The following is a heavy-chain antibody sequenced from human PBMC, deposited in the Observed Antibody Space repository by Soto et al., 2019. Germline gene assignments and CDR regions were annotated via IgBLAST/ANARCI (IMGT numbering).Heavy chain of an antibody. CDR3: AKASVFCSGGSCYSDFDY. D-gene: IGHD2-15*01. Sequence: GGSLRLSCAASGFTFSSYAMSWVRQAPGKGLEWVSAISGSGGSTYYADSVKGRFTISRDNSKNTLYLQMNSLRAEDTAVYYCAKASVFCSGGSCYSDFDYWGQGTLVTVSS. CDR2: ISGSGGST. V-gene: IGHV3-23*01. CDR1: GFTFSSYA. J-gene: IGHJ4*02.